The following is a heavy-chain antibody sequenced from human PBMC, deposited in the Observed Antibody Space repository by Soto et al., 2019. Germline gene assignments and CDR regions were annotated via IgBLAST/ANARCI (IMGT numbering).Heavy chain of an antibody. CDR1: GYTFTSYA. V-gene: IGHV1-3*01. D-gene: IGHD3-10*01. Sequence: QVQLVQSGAEVKKPGASVKVSCKASGYTFTSYAIHWVRQAPGQRLEWMGWINAGNGNTKYSQKFQGRVTITRDTSASTAYMELSSLSSEDTAVYYCARDLAFGLSDYWGQGTLVTVSS. CDR2: INAGNGNT. CDR3: ARDLAFGLSDY. J-gene: IGHJ4*02.